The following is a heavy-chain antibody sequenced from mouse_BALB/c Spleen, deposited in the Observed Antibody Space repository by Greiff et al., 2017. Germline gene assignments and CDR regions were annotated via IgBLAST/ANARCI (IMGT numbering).Heavy chain of an antibody. Sequence: VQLKESGPELVKPGASVKMSCKASGYTFTSYVMHWVKQKPGQGLEWIGYINPYNDGTKYNEKFKGKATLTSDKSSSTAYMELSSLTSEDSAVYYCAPITTATGYFDYWGQGTTLTVSS. V-gene: IGHV1-14*01. CDR2: INPYNDGT. J-gene: IGHJ2*01. D-gene: IGHD1-2*01. CDR3: APITTATGYFDY. CDR1: GYTFTSYV.